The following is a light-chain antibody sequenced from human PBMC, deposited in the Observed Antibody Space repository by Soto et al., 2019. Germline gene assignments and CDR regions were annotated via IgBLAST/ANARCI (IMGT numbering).Light chain of an antibody. Sequence: DVVMTQSPLSLPVTPGEPASISCRSSQSLLHSNAYNYVDWYMQKPGQSPQLLIYLGSNRASGVPDRFSGSGSGTDFTLKISRVEAEDVGVYYCMQALQTPITFGQGTRLEIK. CDR3: MQALQTPIT. V-gene: IGKV2-28*01. J-gene: IGKJ5*01. CDR2: LGS. CDR1: QSLLHSNAYNY.